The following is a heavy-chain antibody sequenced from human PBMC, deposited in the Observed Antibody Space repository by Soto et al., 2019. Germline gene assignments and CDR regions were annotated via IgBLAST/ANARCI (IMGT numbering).Heavy chain of an antibody. D-gene: IGHD3-10*01. V-gene: IGHV3-53*04. CDR2: IYSGGST. CDR3: ARALIKGYYYYGMDV. CDR1: GFTVSSNY. J-gene: IGHJ6*02. Sequence: EVQLVESGGGLVQPGGSLRLSCAASGFTVSSNYMSWVRQAPGKGLEWVSVIYSGGSTYYADSVKGRFTISRHNSXXTLYLQMNSLRAEDTAVYYCARALIKGYYYYGMDVWGQGTTVTVSS.